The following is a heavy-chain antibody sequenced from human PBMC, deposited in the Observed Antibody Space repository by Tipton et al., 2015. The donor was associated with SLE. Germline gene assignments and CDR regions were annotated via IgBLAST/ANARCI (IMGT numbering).Heavy chain of an antibody. CDR3: ARDKNGDYYDY. J-gene: IGHJ4*02. V-gene: IGHV4-59*12. D-gene: IGHD4-17*01. CDR1: GGSINSYY. CDR2: IYYREGT. Sequence: TLSLTCAVSGGSINSYYWSWIRQPPGEGLEWIGYIYYREGTNYSPSLKSRVTISLDASKNQLSLKLSSVTAADTAVYYCARDKNGDYYDYWGQGTLVTVSS.